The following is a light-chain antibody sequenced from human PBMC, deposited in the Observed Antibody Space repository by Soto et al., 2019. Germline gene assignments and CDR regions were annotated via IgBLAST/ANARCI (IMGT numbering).Light chain of an antibody. CDR1: QSISSSY. Sequence: EIVLTQSPCTLSFSPGEGGTLSCRASQSISSSYLAWYQQKPGQSPRLLIYAASSRATGIPDRFSGSGSGTDFTLPIISLEPEAFAVYYCQQYGGYHMFSFGQGNKLAIK. J-gene: IGKJ2*01. CDR2: AAS. V-gene: IGKV3-20*01. CDR3: QQYGGYHMFS.